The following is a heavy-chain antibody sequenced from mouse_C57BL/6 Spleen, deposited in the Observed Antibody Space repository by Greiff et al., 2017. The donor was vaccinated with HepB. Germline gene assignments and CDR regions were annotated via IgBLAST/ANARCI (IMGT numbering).Heavy chain of an antibody. V-gene: IGHV1-52*01. CDR2: IDPSDSET. CDR3: ARWGPITTVVAKDYFDY. Sequence: QVQLQQPGAELVRPGSSVKLSCKASGYTFTSYWMHWVKQRPIQGLEWIGNIDPSDSETHYNQKFKDKATLTVDKSSSTAYMQLSSLTSEDSAVYYCARWGPITTVVAKDYFDYWGQGTTLTVSS. CDR1: GYTFTSYW. J-gene: IGHJ2*01. D-gene: IGHD1-1*01.